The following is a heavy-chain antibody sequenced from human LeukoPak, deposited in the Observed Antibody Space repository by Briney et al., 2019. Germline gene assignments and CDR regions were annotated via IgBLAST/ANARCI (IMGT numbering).Heavy chain of an antibody. J-gene: IGHJ4*02. D-gene: IGHD6-19*01. V-gene: IGHV2-70*01. Sequence: SGPALVKPPQTLTLTFTFSGFSLSTSGMCVSWIRQPPGKALEWLALIDWDDDKYYSTSLKTRLTISKDTSKNQVVLTMTNMDPVDTATYYCARNPSGWYPYYFDYWGQGTLVTVSS. CDR2: IDWDDDK. CDR3: ARNPSGWYPYYFDY. CDR1: GFSLSTSGMC.